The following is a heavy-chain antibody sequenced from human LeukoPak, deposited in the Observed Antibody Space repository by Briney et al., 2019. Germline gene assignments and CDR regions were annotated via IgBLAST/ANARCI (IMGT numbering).Heavy chain of an antibody. Sequence: GGSLRLSCAASGFTFSSYGMNWVRQAPGKGLEWVSYISSSGSTIYYADSVKGRFTISRDNAKNSLYLQMNSLRAEDTAVYYCARARQWLGILDYWGQGTLVTVSS. CDR1: GFTFSSYG. V-gene: IGHV3-48*03. CDR2: ISSSGSTI. J-gene: IGHJ4*02. D-gene: IGHD6-19*01. CDR3: ARARQWLGILDY.